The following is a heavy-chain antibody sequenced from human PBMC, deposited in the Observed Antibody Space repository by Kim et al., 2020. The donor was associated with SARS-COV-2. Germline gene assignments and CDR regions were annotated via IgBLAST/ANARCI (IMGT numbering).Heavy chain of an antibody. D-gene: IGHD2-2*01. J-gene: IGHJ6*03. CDR1: GFTFSAYV. CDR2: IWFDGSNK. Sequence: GGSLRLSCAASGFTFSAYVMHWVRQAPGNGLEWVALIWFDGSNKDYADSVKGRFTISRDNSKNTLYLQMDSLRAEDTAVYYCARVGAGYCSSTTCYGFHMDVWGKGTTVTVSS. V-gene: IGHV3-33*01. CDR3: ARVGAGYCSSTTCYGFHMDV.